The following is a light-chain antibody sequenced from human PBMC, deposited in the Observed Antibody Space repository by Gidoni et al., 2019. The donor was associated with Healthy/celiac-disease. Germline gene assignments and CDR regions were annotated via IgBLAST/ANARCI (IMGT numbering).Light chain of an antibody. CDR3: QQYGSSPLT. Sequence: DIVLTHSPGTLSLSPGERATLSCRASQSVSSSYLAWYQQKPGQAPRLLIYGASSRATGIPDRFSGSGSGTDFTLTISRLEPEDFAVYYCQQYGSSPLTFGQGTKVEIK. CDR2: GAS. CDR1: QSVSSSY. J-gene: IGKJ1*01. V-gene: IGKV3-20*01.